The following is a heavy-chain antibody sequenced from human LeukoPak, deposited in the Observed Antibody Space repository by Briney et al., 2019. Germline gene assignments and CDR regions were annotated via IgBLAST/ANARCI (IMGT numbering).Heavy chain of an antibody. D-gene: IGHD6-6*01. V-gene: IGHV4-34*01. J-gene: IGHJ4*02. CDR3: FRGIDY. CDR2: IYYSGST. CDR1: GGSFSGYY. Sequence: SETLSLTCAVYGGSFSGYYWGWIRQPPGKGLEWIGSIYYSGSTYYNPSLKSRVTISVDTSKTAADTAVYYCASRNPYFSSSFRGIDYWGQGTLVTVSS.